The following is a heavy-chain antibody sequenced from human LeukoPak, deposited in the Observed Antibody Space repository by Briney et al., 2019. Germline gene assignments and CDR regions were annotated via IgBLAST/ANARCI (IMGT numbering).Heavy chain of an antibody. CDR2: MNPNSGNT. J-gene: IGHJ4*02. V-gene: IGHV1-8*01. D-gene: IGHD3-22*01. Sequence: ASVKVSCKASGYTSTSYDINWVRRATGQGLEWMGWMNPNSGNTGYAQKFQGRVTMTRNTSISTAYMELSSLRSEDTAVYYCARGPDYYDSSGYRDYWGQGTLVTVSS. CDR3: ARGPDYYDSSGYRDY. CDR1: GYTSTSYD.